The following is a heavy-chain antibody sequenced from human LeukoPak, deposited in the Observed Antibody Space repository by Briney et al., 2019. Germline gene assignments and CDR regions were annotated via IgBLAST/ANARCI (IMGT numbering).Heavy chain of an antibody. Sequence: GGSLRLSCAASGFTFSGHAMTWVRQAPGKGLQWVSSISSGSRYISYAESLKGRFTISRDNAKNSLFLQMNSLGAEDTALYFCARHLFDIVVVPSAIDSFDIWGQGTMATVSS. CDR2: ISSGSRYI. CDR3: ARHLFDIVVVPSAIDSFDI. V-gene: IGHV3-21*01. CDR1: GFTFSGHA. J-gene: IGHJ3*02. D-gene: IGHD2-2*02.